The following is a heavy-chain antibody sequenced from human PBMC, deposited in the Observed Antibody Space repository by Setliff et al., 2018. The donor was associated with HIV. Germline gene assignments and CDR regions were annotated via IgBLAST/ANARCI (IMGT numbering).Heavy chain of an antibody. J-gene: IGHJ2*01. CDR1: GGSTSSDY. V-gene: IGHV4-59*08. CDR3: ARLRPGWYFDL. Sequence: PSETLSLTCTVSGGSTSSDYWSWIRQPPGKGLEWIGYINYSGSTNYSPSLKSRVTISVDTSKNQFSLKLTSVTAADTAVYYCARLRPGWYFDLWGRGTLVTVSS. CDR2: INYSGST.